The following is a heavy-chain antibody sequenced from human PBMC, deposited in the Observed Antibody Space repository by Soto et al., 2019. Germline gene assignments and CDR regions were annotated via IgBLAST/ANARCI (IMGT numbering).Heavy chain of an antibody. D-gene: IGHD3-9*01. CDR1: GFTFSSYD. CDR2: IAYDGSKK. V-gene: IGHV3-30-3*01. CDR3: ATARYDILTGYPRTYGMDV. J-gene: IGHJ6*02. Sequence: GGSLRLSCAASGFTFSSYDMNWVRQAPGKGLEGVAVIAYDGSKKYYVDSVKGRFTISRDNSKSTLYVEMNSLRAEDTAVYYCATARYDILTGYPRTYGMDVWGHGTTVPVSS.